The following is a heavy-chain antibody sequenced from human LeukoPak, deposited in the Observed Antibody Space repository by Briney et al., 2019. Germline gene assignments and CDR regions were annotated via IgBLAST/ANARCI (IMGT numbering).Heavy chain of an antibody. Sequence: GGSLRLSCAASGFTFSSYGMHWVRQAPGKGLEWVANIKQDGSEKYYVDSVKGRFTISRDNAKNSLYLQMNSLRAEDTAVYYCATGGARYYYSDYWGQGTLVTVSS. J-gene: IGHJ4*02. D-gene: IGHD3-10*01. CDR3: ATGGARYYYSDY. CDR1: GFTFSSYG. V-gene: IGHV3-7*01. CDR2: IKQDGSEK.